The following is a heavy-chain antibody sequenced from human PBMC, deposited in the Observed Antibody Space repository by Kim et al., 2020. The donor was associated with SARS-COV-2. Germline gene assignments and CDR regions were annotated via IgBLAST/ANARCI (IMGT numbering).Heavy chain of an antibody. CDR3: ARDHSYDFWSGYYHDAFDI. V-gene: IGHV3-11*06. J-gene: IGHJ3*02. Sequence: GRFTISRDNAKNSLYLQMNSLRAEDTAVYYCARDHSYDFWSGYYHDAFDIWGQGTMVTVSS. D-gene: IGHD3-3*01.